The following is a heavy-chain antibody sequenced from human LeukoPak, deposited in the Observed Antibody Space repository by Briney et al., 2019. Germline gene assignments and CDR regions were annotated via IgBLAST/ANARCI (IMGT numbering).Heavy chain of an antibody. D-gene: IGHD3-3*01. CDR2: IYYSGST. J-gene: IGHJ4*02. V-gene: IGHV4-59*01. CDR3: ARGYYDFWSGYYTYYFDY. Sequence: PSETLSLTCTVSGGSISSYYWSWIQQPPGKGLEWIGYIYYSGSTNYNPSLKSRVTISVDTSKNQFSLKLSSVTAADTAVYYCARGYYDFWSGYYTYYFDYWGQGTLVTVSS. CDR1: GGSISSYY.